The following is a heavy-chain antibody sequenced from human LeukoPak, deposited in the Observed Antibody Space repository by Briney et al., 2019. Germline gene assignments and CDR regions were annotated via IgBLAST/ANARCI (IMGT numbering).Heavy chain of an antibody. D-gene: IGHD6-6*01. CDR2: IYHSGST. CDR3: ARDSSSSLDY. V-gene: IGHV4-38-2*02. Sequence: PSETLSPTCTVSGYSISSGYYWGWIRQPPGKGLEWIGGIYHSGSTYYNPSLKSRVTISVDTSKNQFSLKLSSVTAADTAVYYCARDSSSSLDYWGQGTLVTVSS. CDR1: GYSISSGYY. J-gene: IGHJ4*02.